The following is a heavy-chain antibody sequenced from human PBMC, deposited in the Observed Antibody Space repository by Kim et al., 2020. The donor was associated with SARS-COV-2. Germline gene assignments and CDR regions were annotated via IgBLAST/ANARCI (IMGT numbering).Heavy chain of an antibody. CDR1: GFIFSSYA. Sequence: GGSLRLSCAVSGFIFSSYAIHWVRQAPGKGLEYVAGISTNGGNTYYENSVKGRFRISRDNSKNTLYFQMGSLRAEDMAVYYCAKGNSRTLDYWGQGTLV. CDR2: ISTNGGNT. V-gene: IGHV3-64*01. CDR3: AKGNSRTLDY. J-gene: IGHJ4*02.